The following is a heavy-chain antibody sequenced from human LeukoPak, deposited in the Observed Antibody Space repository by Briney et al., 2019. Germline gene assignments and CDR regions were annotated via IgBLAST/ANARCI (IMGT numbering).Heavy chain of an antibody. V-gene: IGHV3-21*01. J-gene: IGHJ4*02. D-gene: IGHD6-13*01. CDR2: ISSTSSYI. Sequence: GGSLRLSCAASGFGLSGYSMNWVRRAPGKGLEWVSSISSTSSYIYYADSVKGRFTISRDNAKNSLFLQMNNLRAEDAAVYFCARDGRSTWYEDSWGQGTLVTVSS. CDR1: GFGLSGYS. CDR3: ARDGRSTWYEDS.